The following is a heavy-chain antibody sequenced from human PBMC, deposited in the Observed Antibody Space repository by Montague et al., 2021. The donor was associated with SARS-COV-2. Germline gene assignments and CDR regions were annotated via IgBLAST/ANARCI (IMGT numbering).Heavy chain of an antibody. Sequence: SETLSLTCTVSGRSISTDHYWGWIRQPPGKGLEWIGSIHHSGNTYYNPSLKSRLTISIDTSKNQFSLKMTSLTGADAAVYYCASQVAYLDDFDTWGQGTLVTVSS. CDR2: IHHSGNT. CDR3: ASQVAYLDDFDT. D-gene: IGHD1-1*01. CDR1: GRSISTDHY. J-gene: IGHJ5*02. V-gene: IGHV4-38-2*02.